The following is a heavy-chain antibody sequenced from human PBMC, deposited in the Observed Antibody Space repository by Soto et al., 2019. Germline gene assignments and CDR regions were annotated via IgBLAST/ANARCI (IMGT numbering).Heavy chain of an antibody. J-gene: IGHJ6*02. CDR3: ASKLQVDYYYGMDV. CDR2: ISGRGGST. D-gene: IGHD1-26*01. CDR1: GFTFSSFA. V-gene: IGHV3-23*01. Sequence: EVRLLESGGGLVQSGGSLRLSCAASGFTFSSFAMAWVRQAPGKGLEWVSGISGRGGSTYYADSVKGRFTISRDNSKKTLYLQMNSLRAEDTGVYYCASKLQVDYYYGMDVWGQGTTVTVSS.